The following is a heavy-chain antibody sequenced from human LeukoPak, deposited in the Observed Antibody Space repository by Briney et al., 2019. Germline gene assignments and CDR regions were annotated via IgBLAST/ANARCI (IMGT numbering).Heavy chain of an antibody. V-gene: IGHV1-8*01. CDR1: GYTFTSYD. Sequence: ASVKVSFKASGYTFTSYDINWVRQATGQGTEWMGWMNPNSGNTGYAQKFQGRVTMTRNTSISTAYMELSSLRSEDTAVYYCARVSQYSSSWYSRKTDYWGQGTLVTVSS. D-gene: IGHD6-13*01. J-gene: IGHJ4*02. CDR2: MNPNSGNT. CDR3: ARVSQYSSSWYSRKTDY.